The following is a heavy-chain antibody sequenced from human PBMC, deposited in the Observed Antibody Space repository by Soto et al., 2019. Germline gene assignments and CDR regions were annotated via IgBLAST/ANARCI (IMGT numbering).Heavy chain of an antibody. CDR1: GFTFSSYA. CDR2: ISGSGGST. V-gene: IGHV3-23*01. CDR3: AKATVVNSYYYYGMDV. Sequence: GESLKISCAASGFTFSSYAMSWVRQAPGKGLEWVSAISGSGGSTYYADSVKGRFTISRDNSKNTLYLQMNSLRAEDTAVYYCAKATVVNSYYYYGMDVWGQGTTVTVSS. J-gene: IGHJ6*02. D-gene: IGHD4-17*01.